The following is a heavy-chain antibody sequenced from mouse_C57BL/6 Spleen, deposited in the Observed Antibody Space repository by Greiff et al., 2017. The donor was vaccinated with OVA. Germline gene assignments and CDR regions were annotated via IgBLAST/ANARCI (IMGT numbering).Heavy chain of an antibody. CDR3: ARGAITTVVVDY. Sequence: VQLQQPGTELVKPGASVKLSCKASGYTFTSYWMHWVKQRPGQGLEWIGNINPSNGGTNYNEKFKSKATLTVDKSSSTAYMQLSSLTSEDAAVYYCARGAITTVVVDYWGQGTTLTVSS. CDR2: INPSNGGT. D-gene: IGHD1-1*01. J-gene: IGHJ2*01. V-gene: IGHV1-53*01. CDR1: GYTFTSYW.